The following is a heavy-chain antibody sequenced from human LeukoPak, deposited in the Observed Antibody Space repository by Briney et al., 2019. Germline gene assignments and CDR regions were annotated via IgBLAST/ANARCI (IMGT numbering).Heavy chain of an antibody. CDR3: ARARFGTVGAVW. V-gene: IGHV3-30*04. CDR1: GFTFSSYA. CDR2: ITHDGSKK. J-gene: IGHJ4*02. D-gene: IGHD1-1*01. Sequence: GGSLRLSCAASGFTFSSYAMHWVRQAPGKGLEWVAIITHDGSKKYYADSVKGRFTISRDNYKNTLYLQMNSLRAEGTGVYCCARARFGTVGAVWWGQGTLVSVS.